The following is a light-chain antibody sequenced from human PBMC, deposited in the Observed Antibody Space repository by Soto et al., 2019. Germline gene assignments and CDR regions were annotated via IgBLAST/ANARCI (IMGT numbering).Light chain of an antibody. Sequence: EIGLSQSPGTVSLSPGEGATLPCRAGQSVSSSQLAWYQQKPGQAPRLLVYGASSRATGIPERFSGSVSETDFTLSISRLEPEDFAVYYCQHYGNSPLTFGQGTRLEIK. J-gene: IGKJ5*01. V-gene: IGKV3-20*01. CDR2: GAS. CDR1: QSVSSSQ. CDR3: QHYGNSPLT.